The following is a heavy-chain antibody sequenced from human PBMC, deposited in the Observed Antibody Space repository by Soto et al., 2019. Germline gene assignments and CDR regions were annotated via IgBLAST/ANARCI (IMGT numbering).Heavy chain of an antibody. V-gene: IGHV1-24*01. D-gene: IGHD1-26*01. CDR3: ATAPASIVGATKTDY. J-gene: IGHJ4*02. CDR1: GYTLTELS. CDR2: FDPEDGET. Sequence: ASVKVSCKVSGYTLTELSMHWVRQAPGKGLEWMGGFDPEDGETIYAQKFQGRVTMTEDTSTDTAYMEPSSLRSEDTAVYYCATAPASIVGATKTDYWGQGTLVTVSS.